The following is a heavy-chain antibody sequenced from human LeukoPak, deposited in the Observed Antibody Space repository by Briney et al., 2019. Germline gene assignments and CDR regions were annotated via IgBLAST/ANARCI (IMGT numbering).Heavy chain of an antibody. D-gene: IGHD3-3*01. CDR2: IRYDGSNK. V-gene: IGHV3-30*02. CDR1: GFTFSSYG. CDR3: ARDRGYDFWSGYYSPAVHYYYMDV. Sequence: GGSLRLSCAASGFTFSSYGMHWVRQAPGKGLEWVAFIRYDGSNKYYADSVKGRFTISRDNSKNTLYLQMNSLRAEDTAVYYCARDRGYDFWSGYYSPAVHYYYMDVWGKGTTVTVSS. J-gene: IGHJ6*03.